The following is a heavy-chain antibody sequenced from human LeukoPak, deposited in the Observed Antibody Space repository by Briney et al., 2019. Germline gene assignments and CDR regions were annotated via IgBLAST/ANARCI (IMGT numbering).Heavy chain of an antibody. CDR1: GGSISSSSYY. Sequence: PSETLSLTCTVSGGSISSSSYYWDWIRQPPGKGLEWIGSIYYSGSTYYNPSLKSRVTISVDTSKNQFSLKLSSVTAADTAVYYWARRKYYYDSSGYGDAFDIWGQGTMVTVSS. D-gene: IGHD3-22*01. J-gene: IGHJ3*02. V-gene: IGHV4-39*01. CDR3: ARRKYYYDSSGYGDAFDI. CDR2: IYYSGST.